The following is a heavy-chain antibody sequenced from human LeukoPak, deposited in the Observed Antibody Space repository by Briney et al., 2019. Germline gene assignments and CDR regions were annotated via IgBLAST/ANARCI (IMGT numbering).Heavy chain of an antibody. CDR2: IRNKANSYTT. J-gene: IGHJ6*02. V-gene: IGHV3-72*01. CDR1: GFTFSDYY. CDR3: ARESKLGAAPTGGYYYYGMDV. D-gene: IGHD2-15*01. Sequence: GGSLRLSCAASGFTFSDYYMDWVRQAPGMGLEWVGRIRNKANSYTTEYAASVSGRFTISRDDSGDSLCLQMNSLKTEDTAVYYCARESKLGAAPTGGYYYYGMDVWGQGTTVTVSS.